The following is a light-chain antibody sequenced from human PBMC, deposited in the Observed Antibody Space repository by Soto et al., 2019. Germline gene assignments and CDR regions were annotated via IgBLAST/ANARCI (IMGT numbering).Light chain of an antibody. Sequence: QSVLTQPASVSGSPGQSITISCTGTSSDVGGFKYVSWYQQHPGKAPKLMIYDVTNRPSWVSYRFSGSKYGNTASLTISVLQAEDEADYYCTSYTSSSTYVFGTGTKLTVL. V-gene: IGLV2-14*03. CDR1: SSDVGGFKY. CDR2: DVT. CDR3: TSYTSSSTYV. J-gene: IGLJ1*01.